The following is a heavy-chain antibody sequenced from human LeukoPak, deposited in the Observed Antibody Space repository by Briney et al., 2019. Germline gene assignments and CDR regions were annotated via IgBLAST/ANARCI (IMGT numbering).Heavy chain of an antibody. CDR1: GGSISSGGYS. D-gene: IGHD2-15*01. J-gene: IGHJ6*02. Sequence: SETLSLTCAVSGGSISSGGYSWSWIRQPPGKGLEWIGYIYHSGSTNYNPSLKSRVTISVDTPKNQFSLKLSSVTAADTAVYYCASTVGYCSGGSCHLYYYYGMDVWGQGTTVTVSS. V-gene: IGHV4-30-2*02. CDR2: IYHSGST. CDR3: ASTVGYCSGGSCHLYYYYGMDV.